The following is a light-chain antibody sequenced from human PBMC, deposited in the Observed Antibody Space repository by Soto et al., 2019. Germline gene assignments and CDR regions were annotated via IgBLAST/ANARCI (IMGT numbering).Light chain of an antibody. CDR1: QSISDY. CDR3: QQSYSLPLT. V-gene: IGKV1-39*01. CDR2: GAS. J-gene: IGKJ3*01. Sequence: DIQMTQSPSSLSASVGDRVAITFRSSQSISDYLNWYQQKPGKALKLVIYGASNLQSGVPPRFSGSGSGSEFTLTISVLQPDDFAIYFCQQSYSLPLTFGTGTKVDIK.